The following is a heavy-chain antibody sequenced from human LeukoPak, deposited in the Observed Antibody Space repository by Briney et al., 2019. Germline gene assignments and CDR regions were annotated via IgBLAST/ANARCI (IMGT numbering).Heavy chain of an antibody. Sequence: ASVKVSCKASGYTFTSYGISWVRQAPGQGLEWMGWISAYNGNTNYAQKLQGRVTMTTDTSTSTAYMELRSLRSDDTAVYYCARGKRITIFGVVIHSPGNWFDPWGQGTLVTVSS. CDR1: GYTFTSYG. CDR3: ARGKRITIFGVVIHSPGNWFDP. V-gene: IGHV1-18*01. J-gene: IGHJ5*02. CDR2: ISAYNGNT. D-gene: IGHD3-3*01.